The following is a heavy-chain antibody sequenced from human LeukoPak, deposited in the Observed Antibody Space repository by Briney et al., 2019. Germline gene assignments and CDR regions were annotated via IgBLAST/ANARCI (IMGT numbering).Heavy chain of an antibody. D-gene: IGHD6-19*01. CDR2: ISAYNGNT. Sequence: ASVKVSCKASGYTFTSYGISWVRQAPGQGLEWMGWISAYNGNTKYGQKYQGRVTMTTDTSTSTAYMELRSLRSEDTAFYYCARDSSAWSSDYWGQGTLVTVSS. J-gene: IGHJ4*02. V-gene: IGHV1-18*01. CDR3: ARDSSAWSSDY. CDR1: GYTFTSYG.